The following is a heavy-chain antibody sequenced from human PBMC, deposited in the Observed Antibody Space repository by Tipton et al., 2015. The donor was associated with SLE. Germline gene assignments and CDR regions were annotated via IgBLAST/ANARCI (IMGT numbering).Heavy chain of an antibody. CDR2: IYYSGST. Sequence: TLSLTCTVSGGSIGSSTYYWGWIRQPPGKGLEWIGSIYYSGSTHYNPSLKSRVTISVDTSKNQFSLKLSSVTAADTAVYYCARRWGSSRSYVDVWGKGTTVTVSS. CDR1: GGSIGSSTYY. D-gene: IGHD6-13*01. CDR3: ARRWGSSRSYVDV. J-gene: IGHJ6*04. V-gene: IGHV4-39*07.